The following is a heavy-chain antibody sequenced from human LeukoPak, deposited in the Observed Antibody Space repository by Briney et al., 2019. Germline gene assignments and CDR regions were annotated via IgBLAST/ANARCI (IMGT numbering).Heavy chain of an antibody. Sequence: GTSVKVSCKASGFTFTSSAMQWVRQARGQRLEWIGWIVVGSGNTNYAQKFQERVTITRDMSTSTAYMEQSSLRSEDTAVYYCAAGWGSGSYYPDFDYWGQGTLVTVSS. CDR1: GFTFTSSA. V-gene: IGHV1-58*02. J-gene: IGHJ4*02. CDR3: AAGWGSGSYYPDFDY. D-gene: IGHD3-10*01. CDR2: IVVGSGNT.